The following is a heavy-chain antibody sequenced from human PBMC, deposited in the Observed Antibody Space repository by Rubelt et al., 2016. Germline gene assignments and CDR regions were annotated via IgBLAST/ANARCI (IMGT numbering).Heavy chain of an antibody. CDR3: AHEGYCSGGSCFYPSGSFYY. CDR1: GFTFSSYS. D-gene: IGHD2-15*01. Sequence: EVQLVESGGGLVQPGGSLRLSCAASGFTFSSYSMNWVRQAPGKGLEWVSYISSRSSTIYYADSVKGRFTISRDNAKNSLYLQMNSLRDEDTAVYYCAHEGYCSGGSCFYPSGSFYYWGQGTLVTVSS. J-gene: IGHJ4*02. V-gene: IGHV3-48*02. CDR2: ISSRSSTI.